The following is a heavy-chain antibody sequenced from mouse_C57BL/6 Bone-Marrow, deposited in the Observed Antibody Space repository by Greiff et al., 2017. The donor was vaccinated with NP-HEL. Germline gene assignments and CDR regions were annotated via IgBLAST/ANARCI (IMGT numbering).Heavy chain of an antibody. J-gene: IGHJ3*01. Sequence: EVQLVESEGGLVQPGSSMKLSCTASGFTFSDYYMAWVRQVPEKGLEWVANINYDGSSTYYLDSLKSRFIISIDNAKNILYLQMSSLKSEDTATYYCASVIGGYYAYWGQGTLVTVSA. CDR1: GFTFSDYY. V-gene: IGHV5-16*01. D-gene: IGHD2-3*01. CDR3: ASVIGGYYAY. CDR2: INYDGSST.